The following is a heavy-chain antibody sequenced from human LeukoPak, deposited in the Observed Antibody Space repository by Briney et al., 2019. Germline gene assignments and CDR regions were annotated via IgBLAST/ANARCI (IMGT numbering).Heavy chain of an antibody. D-gene: IGHD6-19*01. CDR1: GFTFSRSS. V-gene: IGHV3-48*01. CDR2: IDRDSSMI. Sequence: GGSLGLSCAASGFTFSRSSMNWVRQAPGKGLEWVSFIDRDSSMIYYADSVRGRFTVSRDNARNSLFLQMNSLRAEDTAVYFCATYDSGWYLTYWGQGTLVTVSS. CDR3: ATYDSGWYLTY. J-gene: IGHJ4*02.